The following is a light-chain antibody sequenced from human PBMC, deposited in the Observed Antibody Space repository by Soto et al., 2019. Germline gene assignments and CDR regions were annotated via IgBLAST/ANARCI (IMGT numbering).Light chain of an antibody. Sequence: QSALTQPASVSGSPGRSITISCTGTSSDVGSHNLVSWYLQHPGKAPKLMIYEVTKRPSGVSNRFSGSKSGNTASLTISGLQAEDEADYYCCSYAGSNIFHVFGNGTRSPS. CDR2: EVT. J-gene: IGLJ1*01. CDR1: SSDVGSHNL. V-gene: IGLV2-23*02. CDR3: CSYAGSNIFHV.